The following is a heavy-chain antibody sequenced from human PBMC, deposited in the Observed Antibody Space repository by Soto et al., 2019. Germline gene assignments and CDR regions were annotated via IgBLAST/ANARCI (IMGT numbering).Heavy chain of an antibody. V-gene: IGHV4-59*01. CDR3: ARGAADTAMVDS. CDR1: GDSIRSYY. CDR2: IFYSGST. J-gene: IGHJ4*02. D-gene: IGHD5-18*01. Sequence: SETLSLTCTVSGDSIRSYYWTWIRQPPGKGLEWLGYIFYSGSTFYNPSLKSRVTISIHTSKSQFSLQLTSVTAADTAVYYCARGAADTAMVDSWGQGTLVTVSS.